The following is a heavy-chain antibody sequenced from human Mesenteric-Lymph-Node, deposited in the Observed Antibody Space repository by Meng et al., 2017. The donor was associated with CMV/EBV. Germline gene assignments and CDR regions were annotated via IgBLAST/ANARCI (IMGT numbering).Heavy chain of an antibody. V-gene: IGHV4-61*03. Sequence: SETLSLTCTVSGSSVSSGSSFWSWIRQPPGKGLEWIGDIYYRGSTNYNPSLKSRVTISVDTSMTHVSLQLTSVTAADTAVYYCARRVHLAYTFDIWGQGTMVTVSS. J-gene: IGHJ3*02. CDR3: ARRVHLAYTFDI. D-gene: IGHD2-2*02. CDR1: GSSVSSGSSF. CDR2: IYYRGST.